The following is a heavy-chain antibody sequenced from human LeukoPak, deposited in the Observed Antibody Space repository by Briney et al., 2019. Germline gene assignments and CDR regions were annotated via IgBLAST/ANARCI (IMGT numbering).Heavy chain of an antibody. CDR1: GGSISSGDDY. V-gene: IGHV4-30-4*01. J-gene: IGHJ3*02. CDR3: ARVGYCSSTSCYSIPI. D-gene: IGHD2-2*01. Sequence: SETLSLTCTVSGGSISSGDDYWTWIRQPPGKGLEWIRYIYYSGRPYYNPSLKSRDTISVDTYENQFSLKLSSVTAADTAVYYCARVGYCSSTSCYSIPIWGQGTMVTVSS. CDR2: IYYSGRP.